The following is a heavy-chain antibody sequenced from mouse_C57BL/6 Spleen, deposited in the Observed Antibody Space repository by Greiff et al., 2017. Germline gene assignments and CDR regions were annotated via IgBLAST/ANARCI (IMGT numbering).Heavy chain of an antibody. J-gene: IGHJ1*03. CDR3: ARVGTFHRYFDV. D-gene: IGHD3-3*01. CDR1: GYTFTSYW. CDR2: IDPSDSYT. V-gene: IGHV1-50*01. Sequence: QVQLQQPGAELVKPGASVKLSCKASGYTFTSYWMQWVKQRPGQGLEWIGEIDPSDSYTNYTQKFKGQATLTVDTSSSTAYMQLSSLTSEDSAVYYCARVGTFHRYFDVWGTGTTVTVSS.